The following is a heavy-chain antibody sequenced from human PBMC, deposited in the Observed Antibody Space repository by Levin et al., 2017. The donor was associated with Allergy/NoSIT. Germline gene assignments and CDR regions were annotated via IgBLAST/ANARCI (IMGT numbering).Heavy chain of an antibody. D-gene: IGHD3-3*01. V-gene: IGHV1-69*06. CDR2: IIPIFGTA. Sequence: ASVKVSCKASGGTFSSYAISWVRQAPGQGLEWMGGIIPIFGTANYAQKFQGRVTITADKSTSTAYMELSSLRSEDTAVYYCARGKDYDFWSGYYTGRFDYWGQGTLVTVSS. CDR3: ARGKDYDFWSGYYTGRFDY. J-gene: IGHJ4*02. CDR1: GGTFSSYA.